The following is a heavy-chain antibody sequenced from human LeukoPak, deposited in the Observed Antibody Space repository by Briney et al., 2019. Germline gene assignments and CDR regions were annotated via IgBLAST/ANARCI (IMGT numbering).Heavy chain of an antibody. CDR3: ARDSLSGTYRLDY. CDR1: GFTFNNYW. Sequence: GGSLRLSCAASGFTFNNYWMHWVRQAPGKGLVWVLRINSDGSNTNYADSVKGRFTISRDNAKNTLYLQMNSLRAEDTAVYYCARDSLSGTYRLDYWGQGALVTVSS. CDR2: INSDGSNT. V-gene: IGHV3-74*01. J-gene: IGHJ4*02. D-gene: IGHD1-26*01.